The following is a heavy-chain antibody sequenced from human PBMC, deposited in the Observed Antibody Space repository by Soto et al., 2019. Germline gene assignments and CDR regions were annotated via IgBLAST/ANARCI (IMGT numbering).Heavy chain of an antibody. CDR1: GGSFSGYY. J-gene: IGHJ6*02. V-gene: IGHV4-34*01. CDR3: ARARDCSGGSCYSTYYYGMDV. CDR2: INHSGST. Sequence: SDTLSLTCAVYGGSFSGYYWSWIRQPPGKGLEWIGEINHSGSTNYNPSLKSRVTISVDTSKNQFSLKLSSVTAADTAVYYCARARDCSGGSCYSTYYYGMDVWGQGTTVTVSS. D-gene: IGHD2-15*01.